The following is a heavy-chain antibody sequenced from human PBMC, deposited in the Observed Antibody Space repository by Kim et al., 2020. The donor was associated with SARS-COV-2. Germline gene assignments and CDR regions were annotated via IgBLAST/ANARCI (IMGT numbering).Heavy chain of an antibody. D-gene: IGHD1-20*01. CDR2: ST. V-gene: IGHV3-20*01. CDR3: ARVFNRHFDY. J-gene: IGHJ4*02. Sequence: STGYADSVKRRFTISRDNANNSLYLQMNSLRAEDTALYHCARVFNRHFDYWGQGTLVTVSS.